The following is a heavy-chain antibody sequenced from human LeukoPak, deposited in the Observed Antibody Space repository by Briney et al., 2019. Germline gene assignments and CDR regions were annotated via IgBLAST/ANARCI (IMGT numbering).Heavy chain of an antibody. J-gene: IGHJ6*02. Sequence: GGSLRLSCAASGFTFSSYAMSWVRQAPGKGLEWVSAISGSGGSTYYADSVKGRFTISRDNSKNTLYLQMNSLRAEDTAVYYWAKGLELDPYYYYGMDGWGQGTTVTVSS. CDR3: AKGLELDPYYYYGMDG. CDR1: GFTFSSYA. V-gene: IGHV3-23*01. CDR2: ISGSGGST. D-gene: IGHD6-13*01.